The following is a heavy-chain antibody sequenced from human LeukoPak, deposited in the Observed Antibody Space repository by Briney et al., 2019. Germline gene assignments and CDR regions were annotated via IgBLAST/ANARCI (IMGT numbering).Heavy chain of an antibody. Sequence: GSSVKVSCKASGATFSSDAISWVRQAPGQGLEWMGRIIPIIGISNYAQNFQGRVTITADKSTSTAYMELSSLRSEDTAVYYCARGVDLHYFDYWGQGTLVTVSS. J-gene: IGHJ4*02. CDR1: GATFSSDA. D-gene: IGHD3-3*01. CDR3: ARGVDLHYFDY. V-gene: IGHV1-69*04. CDR2: IIPIIGIS.